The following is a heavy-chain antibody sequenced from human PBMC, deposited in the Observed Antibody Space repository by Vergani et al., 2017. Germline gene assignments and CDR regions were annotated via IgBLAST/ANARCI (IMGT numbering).Heavy chain of an antibody. CDR2: ISSSSSTI. CDR3: ARDXPPLDAAHDYGVEYYCDY. CDR1: GFTFSSYS. J-gene: IGHJ4*02. Sequence: EVQLVESGRGLVQPGGSLRLSCAASGFTFSSYSMNWVRQAPGKGLEWVSYISSSSSTIYYADSVKGRFTISRDNAKNSLYLQMNSLRAEDTAVYYCARDXPPLDAAHDYGVEYYCDYWGQGTLVTVSS. D-gene: IGHD4-17*01. V-gene: IGHV3-48*04.